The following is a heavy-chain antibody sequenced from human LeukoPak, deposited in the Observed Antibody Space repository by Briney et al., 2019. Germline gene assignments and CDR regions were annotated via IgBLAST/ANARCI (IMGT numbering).Heavy chain of an antibody. D-gene: IGHD6-6*01. CDR2: IYSGGST. CDR3: ARDWGTSSLYLVS. J-gene: IGHJ4*02. V-gene: IGHV3-53*05. CDR1: GFTVSSNY. Sequence: GGSLRLSCAASGFTVSSNYMSWVRQAPGKGLEWVSIIYSGGSTYYADSVKGRFTISRDNSKNTLYLQMNSLRSEDTAVYYCARDWGTSSLYLVSWGQGTLVTVSS.